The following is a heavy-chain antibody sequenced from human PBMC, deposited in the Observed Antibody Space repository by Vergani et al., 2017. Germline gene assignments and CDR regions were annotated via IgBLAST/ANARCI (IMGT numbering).Heavy chain of an antibody. CDR3: AKDRDSSSWYPNWFDP. CDR1: GFTFSSYA. Sequence: EVQLVESGGGLVQPGGSLRLSCAASGFTFSSYAMHWVRQAPGKGLEYVSAISSNGGSTYYANSVKGRFTISRDNSKNTLYLQMNSLRAEDTAVYYCAKDRDSSSWYPNWFDPWGQGTLVTVSS. CDR2: ISSNGGST. D-gene: IGHD6-13*01. V-gene: IGHV3-64*01. J-gene: IGHJ5*02.